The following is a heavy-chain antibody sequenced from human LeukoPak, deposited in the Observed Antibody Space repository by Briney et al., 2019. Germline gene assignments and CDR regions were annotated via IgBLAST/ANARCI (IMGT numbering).Heavy chain of an antibody. CDR3: ARVPVVVAAKDDAFDI. J-gene: IGHJ3*02. D-gene: IGHD2-15*01. CDR1: GYSISSGYY. Sequence: SETLSLTCTVSGYSISSGYYWGWIRQPPGKGLEWIGSIYHSGSTYYNPSLKSRVTISVDTSKNQFSLKLSSVTAADTAVYYCARVPVVVAAKDDAFDIWGQGTMVTVSS. CDR2: IYHSGST. V-gene: IGHV4-38-2*02.